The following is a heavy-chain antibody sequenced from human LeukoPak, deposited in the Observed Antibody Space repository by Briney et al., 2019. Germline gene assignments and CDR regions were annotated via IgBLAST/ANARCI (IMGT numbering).Heavy chain of an antibody. CDR2: IYYSGST. V-gene: IGHV4-39*01. D-gene: IGHD3-10*01. Sequence: SETLSLTCTVSGGSISSSSYYWGWIRQPPGKGLEWIGSIYYSGSTYYNPSLKSRVTISVDTSKNQFSLKLSSVTAADTAVYYCARGRITMVRGRRWGIDYWGQGTLVTVSS. CDR1: GGSISSSSYY. J-gene: IGHJ4*02. CDR3: ARGRITMVRGRRWGIDY.